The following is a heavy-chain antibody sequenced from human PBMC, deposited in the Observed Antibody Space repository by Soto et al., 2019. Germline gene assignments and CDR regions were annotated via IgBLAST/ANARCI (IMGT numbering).Heavy chain of an antibody. CDR2: INSDGSSI. CDR1: GFTFSSYW. D-gene: IGHD3-10*01. J-gene: IGHJ4*02. V-gene: IGHV3-74*01. CDR3: AMRTSMSGNYYFDY. Sequence: EVQLVESGGGLVQPGGSLRLSCAASGFTFSSYWMHWVRQAPGKGLVWVSRINSDGSSISYADSVKGRFTISRDNAKNALYLQMSSLRAEDTAVYYCAMRTSMSGNYYFDYWGQGTLVTVSS.